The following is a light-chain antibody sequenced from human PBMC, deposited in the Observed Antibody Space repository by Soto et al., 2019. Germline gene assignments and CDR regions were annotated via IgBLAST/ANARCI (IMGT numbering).Light chain of an antibody. CDR2: LGS. V-gene: IGKV2-28*01. CDR1: QSLLHSNGYNY. J-gene: IGKJ5*01. Sequence: DIVMTQSPLSLPVTPGEPASISCRSSQSLLHSNGYNYLDWYLQKPGQSPQLLTYLGSNRASGVPDRFSGSGSGTDFTLKISRVEAEDVGVYYCMQARQTPITFGQGTRLEIK. CDR3: MQARQTPIT.